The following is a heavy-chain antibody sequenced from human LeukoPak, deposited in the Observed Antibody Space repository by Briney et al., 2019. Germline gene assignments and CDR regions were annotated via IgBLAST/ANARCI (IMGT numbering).Heavy chain of an antibody. CDR3: AKGEVTAILPFDY. J-gene: IGHJ4*02. D-gene: IGHD2-21*02. Sequence: QSGGSLRLSCAASGFTFSSYGMHWVRQAPGKGLEWVTFIRYDGSNKYYADSVKGRFTISRDNSKNTLYLQMNSLRAEDTAVYYCAKGEVTAILPFDYWGQGTLVTVSS. V-gene: IGHV3-30*02. CDR1: GFTFSSYG. CDR2: IRYDGSNK.